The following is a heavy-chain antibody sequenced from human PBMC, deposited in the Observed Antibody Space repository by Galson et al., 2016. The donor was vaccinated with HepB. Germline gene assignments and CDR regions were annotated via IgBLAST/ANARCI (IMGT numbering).Heavy chain of an antibody. V-gene: IGHV4-31*03. CDR2: IYYSGST. Sequence: QVQLQESGPGLVKPSQTLSLTCTVSGGSISSGGYYWSWIRQHPGKGLEWIGNIYYSGSTNSNPSLKSRLTISVDTSKNQFSLRLSSVTAADTAVYYCARQNYYYGMDVWGQGTTVTVSS. CDR1: GGSISSGGYY. J-gene: IGHJ6*02. CDR3: ARQNYYYGMDV.